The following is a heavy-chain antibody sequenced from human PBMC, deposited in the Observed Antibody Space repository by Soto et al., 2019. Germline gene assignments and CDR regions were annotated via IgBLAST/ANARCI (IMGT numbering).Heavy chain of an antibody. CDR2: INHSGST. CDR3: ARGRCSGGSCYTEEGY. CDR1: GGSFSGYY. J-gene: IGHJ4*01. Sequence: SEILSLTCAVYGGSFSGYYWSWIRQPPGKGLEWIGEINHSGSTNYNPSLKSRVTISVDTSKNQFSLKLSSVTAADTAVYYCARGRCSGGSCYTEEGYW. V-gene: IGHV4-34*01. D-gene: IGHD2-15*01.